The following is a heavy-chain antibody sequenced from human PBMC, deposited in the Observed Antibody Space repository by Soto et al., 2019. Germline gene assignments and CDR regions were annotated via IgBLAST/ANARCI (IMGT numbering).Heavy chain of an antibody. V-gene: IGHV1-69*01. Sequence: QVQLVQSGAEVKKPGSSVKVSCKASGGTFSSYALSWVRQAPGQGLEWMGGIIPIFGTANYAQKFQGRVTITADESTSTAYMELSSLRSEDTAVYYCAGSPDCSSTSCYTDSYYFDYWGQGTLVTVSS. D-gene: IGHD2-2*01. J-gene: IGHJ4*02. CDR1: GGTFSSYA. CDR3: AGSPDCSSTSCYTDSYYFDY. CDR2: IIPIFGTA.